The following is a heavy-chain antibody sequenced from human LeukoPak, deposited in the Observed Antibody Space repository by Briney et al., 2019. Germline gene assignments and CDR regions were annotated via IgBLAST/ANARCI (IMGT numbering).Heavy chain of an antibody. V-gene: IGHV3-74*01. CDR1: GFTFSSYW. J-gene: IGHJ4*02. Sequence: GSLRLSCAASGFTFSSYWMHWVRQAPGKGLVWVSHIGGDGTTTGYADSVKGRFTISRDNAKNTLYLQMNSLRVEDTAVYYCASSIVVPGHYWGQGALVTVSS. CDR3: ASSIVVPGHY. D-gene: IGHD6-19*01. CDR2: IGGDGTTT.